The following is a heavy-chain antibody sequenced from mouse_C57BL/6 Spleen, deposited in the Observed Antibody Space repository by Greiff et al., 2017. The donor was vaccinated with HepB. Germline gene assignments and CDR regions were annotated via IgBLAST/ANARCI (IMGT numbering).Heavy chain of an antibody. V-gene: IGHV5-6*02. CDR3: AREGKIYYYGSSFSAFDY. CDR1: GFTFSSYG. Sequence: DVMLVESGGDLVKPGGSLKLSCAASGFTFSSYGMSWVRQTPDKRLEWVATISSGGSYTYYPDGVKGRFTISGDNAKNTLYLQMSTLKSEDTAMYYCAREGKIYYYGSSFSAFDYWGQGTLVTVSA. CDR2: ISSGGSYT. D-gene: IGHD1-1*01. J-gene: IGHJ3*01.